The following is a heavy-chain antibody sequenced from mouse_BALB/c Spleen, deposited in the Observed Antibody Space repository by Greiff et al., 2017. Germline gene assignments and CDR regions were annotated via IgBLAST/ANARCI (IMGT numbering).Heavy chain of an antibody. CDR1: GFSLTSYG. J-gene: IGHJ4*01. D-gene: IGHD2-3*01. V-gene: IGHV2-9*02. CDR2: IWAGGST. CDR3: ARETRGDYDGYAMDY. Sequence: QVQLQQSGPGLVAPSQSLSITCTVSGFSLTSYGVHWVRQPPGKGLEWLGVIWAGGSTNYNSALMSRLSISKDNSKSQVFLKMNSLQTDDTAMYYCARETRGDYDGYAMDYWGRGTSVTVSS.